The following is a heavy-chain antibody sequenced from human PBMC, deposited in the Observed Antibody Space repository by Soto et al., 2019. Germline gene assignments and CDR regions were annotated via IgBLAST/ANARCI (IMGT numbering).Heavy chain of an antibody. D-gene: IGHD5-12*01. CDR2: ISTWRDDK. J-gene: IGHJ4*02. CDR1: GYTFTSYS. Sequence: GSVKVSCKASGYTFTSYSFSWVLQAPGQRPEWMGWISTWRDDKRDTQKFRDRVTMTKDTSTATAYLELRSLRSDDTAVYYCARLNSDYAVDYWGQGTLVTVSS. V-gene: IGHV1-18*04. CDR3: ARLNSDYAVDY.